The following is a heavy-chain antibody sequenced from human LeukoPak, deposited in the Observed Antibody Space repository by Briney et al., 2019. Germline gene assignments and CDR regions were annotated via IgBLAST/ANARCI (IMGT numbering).Heavy chain of an antibody. D-gene: IGHD5-18*01. Sequence: GGSLRLSCAASGITIRNYGMTWVRQAPGRGLQWVSSINNSGTRTFYEDSVRGRFTIFRDNSKNTLYLQMNSLRAEDTAVYYCAKETGYSYGTGGTDYWGQGTLVTVSS. CDR3: AKETGYSYGTGGTDY. J-gene: IGHJ4*02. V-gene: IGHV3-23*05. CDR1: GITIRNYG. CDR2: INNSGTRT.